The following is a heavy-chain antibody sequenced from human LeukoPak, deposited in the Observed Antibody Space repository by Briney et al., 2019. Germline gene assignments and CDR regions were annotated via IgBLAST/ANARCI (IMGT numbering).Heavy chain of an antibody. J-gene: IGHJ4*02. CDR3: AKDGYFDGIVLDY. CDR2: ISGNGGST. D-gene: IGHD3-9*01. Sequence: PGGSLRLSCAASGFTFSSYAMSWVRQAPGRGLEWVSVISGNGGSTYYADSVKGRFTISRDNSKNTLYLQMNSLRAEDTAVYYCAKDGYFDGIVLDYWGQGTLVTVSS. V-gene: IGHV3-23*01. CDR1: GFTFSSYA.